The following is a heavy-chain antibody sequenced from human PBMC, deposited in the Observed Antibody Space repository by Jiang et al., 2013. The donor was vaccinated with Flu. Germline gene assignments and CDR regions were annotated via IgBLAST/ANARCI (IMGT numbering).Heavy chain of an antibody. Sequence: GNGNTKYSQKFQGRVTITRDTSASTAYMELSSLRSEDTAVYYCARDPVRQWLSGGQDNWFDPWGQGTLVTVSS. D-gene: IGHD6-19*01. V-gene: IGHV1-3*01. J-gene: IGHJ5*02. CDR3: ARDPVRQWLSGGQDNWFDP. CDR2: GNGNT.